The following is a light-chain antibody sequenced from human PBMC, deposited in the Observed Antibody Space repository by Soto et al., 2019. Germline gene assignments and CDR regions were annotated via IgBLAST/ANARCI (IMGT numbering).Light chain of an antibody. J-gene: IGKJ2*01. CDR2: KAS. V-gene: IGKV1-5*03. CDR3: QQYNMYPYT. CDR1: QSIGSW. Sequence: DIQMTQSRSTLSASVGDRVTITCRASQSIGSWLAWYQQKPGNAPKLLISKASSLEGGVPSRFSGSPSGTEFTLTSSSLQPDDCAPYCYQQYNMYPYTFGQGTKLEIK.